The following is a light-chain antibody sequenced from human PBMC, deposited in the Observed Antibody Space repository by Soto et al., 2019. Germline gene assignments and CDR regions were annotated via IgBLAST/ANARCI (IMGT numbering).Light chain of an antibody. CDR1: QSVSSNY. J-gene: IGKJ2*01. Sequence: EIVLTQSPGTLPLSPGERATLSCRASQSVSSNYLVWYQQKPGQAPRPLIYGASSRATGITDRFSGSGSGTDFTLTISRLEPEDFAVYYCKQYANSPFTFGQGTKLEIK. CDR3: KQYANSPFT. CDR2: GAS. V-gene: IGKV3-20*01.